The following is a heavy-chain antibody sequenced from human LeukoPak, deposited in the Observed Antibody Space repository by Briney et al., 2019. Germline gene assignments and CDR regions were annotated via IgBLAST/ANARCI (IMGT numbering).Heavy chain of an antibody. CDR1: GFTFSSYA. CDR3: ARDRHWGLPEFDY. CDR2: ISYDGSNK. D-gene: IGHD7-27*01. J-gene: IGHJ4*02. V-gene: IGHV3-30-3*01. Sequence: GSLRLSCAASGFTFSSYAMHWVRQAPGKGLEWVAVISYDGSNKYYADSAKGRFTISRDNSKNTLYLQMNSLRAEDTAVYYCARDRHWGLPEFDYWGQGTLVTVSS.